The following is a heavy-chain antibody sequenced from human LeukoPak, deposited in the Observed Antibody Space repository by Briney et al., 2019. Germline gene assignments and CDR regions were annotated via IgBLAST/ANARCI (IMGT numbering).Heavy chain of an antibody. D-gene: IGHD3-10*01. CDR1: GGSISSGSYY. J-gene: IGHJ6*03. CDR2: IYTSGST. V-gene: IGHV4-61*02. CDR3: ARLLRRRITMVRGVIITSDYYYYMDV. Sequence: SQTLSLTCTVSGGSISSGSYYWSWIRQPAGKGLEWIGRIYTSGSTNYNPSLKSRVTISVDTSKNQFSLKLSSVTAADTAVYYCARLLRRRITMVRGVIITSDYYYYMDVWGKGTTVTISS.